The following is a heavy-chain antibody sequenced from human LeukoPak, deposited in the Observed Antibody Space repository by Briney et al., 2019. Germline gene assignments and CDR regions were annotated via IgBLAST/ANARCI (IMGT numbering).Heavy chain of an antibody. CDR1: GFTFSRFG. CDR3: AKDLGYYSSYYYGMDV. Sequence: GGSLRLSCVASGFTFSRFGMTWVRQAPGKGLEWVAVISYDGRSKYYTDSVKGRFTISRDNSKNTLYLQMNSLRAEDTAVYYCAKDLGYYSSYYYGMDVWGQGTTVTVSS. D-gene: IGHD4-11*01. CDR2: ISYDGRSK. V-gene: IGHV3-30*18. J-gene: IGHJ6*02.